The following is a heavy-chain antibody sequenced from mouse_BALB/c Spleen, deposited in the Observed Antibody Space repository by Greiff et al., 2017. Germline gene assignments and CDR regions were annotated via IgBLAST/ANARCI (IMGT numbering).Heavy chain of an antibody. CDR2: ISSGGSYT. V-gene: IGHV5-9-1*01. Sequence: DVMLVESGGGLVKPGGSLKLSCAASGFTFSSYAMSWVRQTPEKRLEWVATISSGGSYTYYPDSVKGRFTISRDNAKNTLYLQMSSLRSEDTAMYYCARHYVYDMVDYWGQGTTLTVSS. CDR1: GFTFSSYA. J-gene: IGHJ2*01. CDR3: ARHYVYDMVDY. D-gene: IGHD2-2*01.